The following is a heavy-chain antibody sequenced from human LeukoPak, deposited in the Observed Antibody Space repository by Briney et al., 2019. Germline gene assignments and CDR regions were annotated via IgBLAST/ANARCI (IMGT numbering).Heavy chain of an antibody. CDR2: INHSGST. D-gene: IGHD1-26*01. CDR1: GFRFNTYW. CDR3: ARGKWEPLDY. J-gene: IGHJ4*02. Sequence: GSLRLSCAASGFRFNTYWMSWIRQPPGKGLEWIGEINHSGSTNYNPSLKSRVTISVDTSKNQFSLKLSSVTAADTAVYYCARGKWEPLDYWGQGTLVTVSS. V-gene: IGHV4-34*01.